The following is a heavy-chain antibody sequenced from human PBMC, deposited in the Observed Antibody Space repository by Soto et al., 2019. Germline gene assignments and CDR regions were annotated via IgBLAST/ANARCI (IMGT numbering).Heavy chain of an antibody. V-gene: IGHV4-59*08. CDR2: IDSNGGT. D-gene: IGHD3-10*01. J-gene: IGHJ6*02. Sequence: SETNCLTCTVAGGNISGYGGSWIRQNPGRRLEWIGYIDSNGGTSYNPSLQSRVTISIDTSTKQFSLKLSSVTAADTAVYYCVRQGFGRLHGLVDVWGQGTTVTVSS. CDR3: VRQGFGRLHGLVDV. CDR1: GGNISGYG.